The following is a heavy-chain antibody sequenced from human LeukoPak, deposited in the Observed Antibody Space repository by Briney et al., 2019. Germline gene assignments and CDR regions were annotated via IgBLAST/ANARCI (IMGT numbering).Heavy chain of an antibody. V-gene: IGHV3-33*01. CDR2: IWYDGSSK. Sequence: GGSLRLSCAASGFTFSSYGMHWVRQAPGKGLEWVAVIWYDGSSKYYADSVKGRFTISRDNSKNTLYLQMNSLRAEDTAVYYCARGSGATAVFDYWGQGTLVTVSS. D-gene: IGHD1-26*01. CDR3: ARGSGATAVFDY. J-gene: IGHJ4*02. CDR1: GFTFSSYG.